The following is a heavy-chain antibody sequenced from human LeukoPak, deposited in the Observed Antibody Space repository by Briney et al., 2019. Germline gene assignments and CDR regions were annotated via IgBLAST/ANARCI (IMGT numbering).Heavy chain of an antibody. CDR2: IIGSSGST. J-gene: IGHJ4*02. V-gene: IGHV3-23*01. CDR1: GFSFNNYA. D-gene: IGHD5-12*01. CDR3: AKGAYDYIEIAYFDY. Sequence: PGGSLRLSCVASGFSFNNYAMNWVRQAPGKGLEWVSLIIGSSGSTFCADSVKGRFTISRDKSKNTLYLQMNSLRAEDTAVYYCAKGAYDYIEIAYFDYWGQGSLVTASS.